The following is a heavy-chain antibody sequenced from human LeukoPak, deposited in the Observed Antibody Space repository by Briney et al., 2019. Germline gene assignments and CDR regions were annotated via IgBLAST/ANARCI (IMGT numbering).Heavy chain of an antibody. J-gene: IGHJ4*02. CDR3: AKGRGQSYPHYYFDS. CDR1: GFTFRSYG. Sequence: PGGSLRLSCAASGFTFRSYGMHWVRQAPGKGLEWVAFVRYDGSNKYYADSVKGRFTISRDSSKNTLYLQMNSLRPEDTAVYYCAKGRGQSYPHYYFDSWGQGTLVTVSS. CDR2: VRYDGSNK. V-gene: IGHV3-30*02. D-gene: IGHD5-18*01.